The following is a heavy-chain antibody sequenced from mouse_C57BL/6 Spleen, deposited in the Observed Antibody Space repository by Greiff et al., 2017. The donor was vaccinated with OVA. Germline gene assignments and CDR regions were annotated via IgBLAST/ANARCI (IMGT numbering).Heavy chain of an antibody. CDR3: TTGRWDGADDY. CDR1: GFHIKDYY. CDR2: IVPEDGDT. V-gene: IGHV14-1*01. Sequence: EVQLVESGAELVRPGASVKLSCTASGFHIKDYYMHWVKQRPEQGLEWIGRIVPEDGDTGYAPKFQGKATMTADTSSTTAYLQLSSLTSEDTAVYYCTTGRWDGADDYWGQGTTLTVSS. J-gene: IGHJ2*01. D-gene: IGHD4-1*01.